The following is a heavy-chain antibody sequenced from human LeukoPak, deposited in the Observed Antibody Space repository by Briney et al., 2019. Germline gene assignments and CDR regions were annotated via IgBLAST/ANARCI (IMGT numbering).Heavy chain of an antibody. J-gene: IGHJ4*02. CDR2: INHSGST. D-gene: IGHD5-24*01. Sequence: SETLSLTRAVYGGSFSGYYWSWIRQPPGKGLEWIGEINHSGSTNYNPSLKSRVTISVDTSKNQFSLKLSSVTAADTAVYYCARGGRRDGCNCGYWGQGTLVTVSS. CDR3: ARGGRRDGCNCGY. V-gene: IGHV4-34*01. CDR1: GGSFSGYY.